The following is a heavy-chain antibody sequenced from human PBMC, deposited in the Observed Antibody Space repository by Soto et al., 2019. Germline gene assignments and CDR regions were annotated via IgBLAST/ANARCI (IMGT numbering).Heavy chain of an antibody. V-gene: IGHV3-48*01. CDR3: VREVVPAVQIATRQFDP. J-gene: IGHJ5*02. CDR1: GVTVSGYS. Sequence: EVQLVESGGGLVQPGGSLRLSCAASGVTVSGYSMNWVRQAPGKGLEWVSYISSSSSTIYYADSVKGRFTIPRDNAKKSLYLQMNSLRAEDTAVYYCVREVVPAVQIATRQFDPWGQGTLVTVSS. D-gene: IGHD2-2*01. CDR2: ISSSSSTI.